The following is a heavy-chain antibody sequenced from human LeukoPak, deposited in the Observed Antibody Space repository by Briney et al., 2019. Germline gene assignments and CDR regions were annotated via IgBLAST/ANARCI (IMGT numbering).Heavy chain of an antibody. CDR1: GDSVSSNSAA. J-gene: IGHJ4*02. V-gene: IGHV6-1*01. CDR3: ARGGQWLVLSSFDY. CDR2: TYYTSKWYN. D-gene: IGHD6-19*01. Sequence: SQTLSLTCAISGDSVSSNSAAWNWIRQSPSRGLEWLGRTYYTSKWYNDYAVSVKSRITINPDTSKNQFSLQLNSVTPEDTAVYYCARGGQWLVLSSFDYWGQGTLVTVSS.